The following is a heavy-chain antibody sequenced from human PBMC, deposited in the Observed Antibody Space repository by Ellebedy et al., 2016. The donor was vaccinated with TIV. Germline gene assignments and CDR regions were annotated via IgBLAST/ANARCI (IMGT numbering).Heavy chain of an antibody. J-gene: IGHJ4*02. CDR1: GFTFSSYN. V-gene: IGHV3-21*04. Sequence: GESLKISCAASGFTFSSYNMNWVRQAPGKGLEWVSSISSNSGNKYCADSVEGRFIISRDNAKNSLYLQMNSLRVEDTAMYYCARVRQGSGGYNFWGQGTLVTVSS. CDR2: ISSNSGNK. D-gene: IGHD5-12*01. CDR3: ARVRQGSGGYNF.